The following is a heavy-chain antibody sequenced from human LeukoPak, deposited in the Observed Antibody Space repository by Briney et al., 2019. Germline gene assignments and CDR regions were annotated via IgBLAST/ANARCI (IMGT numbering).Heavy chain of an antibody. CDR2: IYYSGST. J-gene: IGHJ4*02. Sequence: SETLSLTCTVSGGSISSGGYYWSWIRQPPGKGLEWIGYIYYSGSTNYNPSLKSRVTISVDTSKNQFSLKLSSVTAADTAVYYCARHASRMVARGLNFDYWGQGTLVTVSS. CDR1: GGSISSGGYY. CDR3: ARHASRMVARGLNFDY. D-gene: IGHD4/OR15-4a*01. V-gene: IGHV4-61*08.